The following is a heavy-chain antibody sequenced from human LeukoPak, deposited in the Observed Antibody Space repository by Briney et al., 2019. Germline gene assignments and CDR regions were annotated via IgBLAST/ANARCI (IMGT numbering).Heavy chain of an antibody. J-gene: IGHJ4*02. CDR1: GFTFSSYG. CDR2: ISGSGGST. CDR3: AKEDGLRYFGWLLAPDY. Sequence: GGSLRLSCAASGFTFSSYGMSWVRQAPGKGLEWVSAISGSGGSTYYADSVKGRFTISRDNSKNTLYLQMNSLRAEDTAVYYCAKEDGLRYFGWLLAPDYWGQGTLVTVSS. V-gene: IGHV3-23*01. D-gene: IGHD3-9*01.